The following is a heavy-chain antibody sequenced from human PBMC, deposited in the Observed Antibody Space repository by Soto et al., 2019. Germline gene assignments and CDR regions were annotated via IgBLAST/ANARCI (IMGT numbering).Heavy chain of an antibody. CDR1: GFTFSSYA. CDR2: ISGSGGST. J-gene: IGHJ3*02. CDR3: AKDLPQENDRSGYYYDAFDI. D-gene: IGHD3-22*01. V-gene: IGHV3-23*01. Sequence: PGGSLRLSCAASGFTFSSYAMIWVRQAPGKGLEWVSAISGSGGSTYYADSVKGRFTISRDNSKNTLYLQMNSLRAEDTAVYYCAKDLPQENDRSGYYYDAFDIWGQGTMVTVSS.